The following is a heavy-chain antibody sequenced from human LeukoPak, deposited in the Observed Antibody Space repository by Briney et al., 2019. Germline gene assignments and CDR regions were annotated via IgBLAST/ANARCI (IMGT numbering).Heavy chain of an antibody. V-gene: IGHV3-48*01. CDR3: ARDAGSTFFDY. Sequence: GGSLRLSCAASGFTFSSYSMNWVRQAPGKGLEWVSYISSSSSTIHYADSVKGRFTISRDNAKNSLYLQMNSLRAEDTAVYYCARDAGSTFFDYWGQGTLVTVSS. CDR2: ISSSSSTI. D-gene: IGHD6-13*01. CDR1: GFTFSSYS. J-gene: IGHJ4*02.